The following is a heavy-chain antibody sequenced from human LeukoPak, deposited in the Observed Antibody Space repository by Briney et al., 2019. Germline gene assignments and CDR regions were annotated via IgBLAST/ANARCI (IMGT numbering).Heavy chain of an antibody. CDR3: ARGSSSGSYYGINYYYYMDV. CDR2: IYYSGST. CDR1: GGSISSSDYY. J-gene: IGHJ6*03. Sequence: SETLSLTCTVSGGSISSSDYYWGWIRQPPGKGLEWIGTIYYSGSTYYNPSLKSRVTISVDTSKNQFSLKLSSVTAADTAVYYCARGSSSGSYYGINYYYYMDVWGKGTTVTISS. V-gene: IGHV4-39*07. D-gene: IGHD1-26*01.